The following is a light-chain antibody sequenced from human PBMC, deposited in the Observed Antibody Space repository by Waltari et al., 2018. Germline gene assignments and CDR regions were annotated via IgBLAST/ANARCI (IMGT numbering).Light chain of an antibody. CDR3: QHRIDWPHT. V-gene: IGKV3-11*01. J-gene: IGKJ2*01. Sequence: EIVLTQSPATLSLPPGERATLSCRASQSVSSYLGWYQQKPGQAPRLLIYEASNRATGIPARFSGSGSGTDFTLTISSLEPEDFAVYYCQHRIDWPHTFGQGTKLEIK. CDR2: EAS. CDR1: QSVSSY.